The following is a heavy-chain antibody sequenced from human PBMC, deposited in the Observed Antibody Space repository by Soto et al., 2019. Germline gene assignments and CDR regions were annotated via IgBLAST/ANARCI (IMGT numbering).Heavy chain of an antibody. CDR2: ISGSGGST. Sequence: GGSLRLSCAASGFTFSSYAMSWVRQAPGKGLEWVSAISGSGGSTYYADSVKGRFTISRDNSKNTLYLQMNSLRAEDTAVYYCAIVLLWFGEYGMDVWGQGTTVTVSS. D-gene: IGHD3-10*01. V-gene: IGHV3-23*01. J-gene: IGHJ6*02. CDR1: GFTFSSYA. CDR3: AIVLLWFGEYGMDV.